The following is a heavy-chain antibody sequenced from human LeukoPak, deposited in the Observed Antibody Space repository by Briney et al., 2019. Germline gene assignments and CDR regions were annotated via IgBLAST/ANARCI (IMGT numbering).Heavy chain of an antibody. CDR2: ISSTVSTT. CDR1: GFTFNNYY. D-gene: IGHD3-22*01. J-gene: IGHJ4*02. Sequence: TGGSLRLSCAASGFTFNNYYMSWIRQAPGKGLEWISYISSTVSTTYYADSVKGRFTISRDNAKNSLYLQMNSLRAEDTAVYYCAREGGYYHLDYWGQGTLVTVSS. V-gene: IGHV3-11*01. CDR3: AREGGYYHLDY.